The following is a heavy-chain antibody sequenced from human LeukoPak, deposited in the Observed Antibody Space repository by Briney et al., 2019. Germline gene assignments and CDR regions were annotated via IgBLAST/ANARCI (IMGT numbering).Heavy chain of an antibody. CDR1: GFTFSSYI. CDR2: ITSSSSYI. J-gene: IGHJ4*02. CDR3: ATDSSAVV. D-gene: IGHD4-11*01. Sequence: GGSLRLSCAASGFTFSSYIMNWVRQAPGKGLEWVSSITSSSSYIYHADSVKGRFTISRDNAKKSLYLQMNSLRAEDTAVYYCATDSSAVVWGQGTLVTVSS. V-gene: IGHV3-21*01.